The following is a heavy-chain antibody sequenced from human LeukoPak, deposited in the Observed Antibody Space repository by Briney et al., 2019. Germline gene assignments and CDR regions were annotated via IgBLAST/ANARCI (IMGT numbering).Heavy chain of an antibody. D-gene: IGHD3-10*01. CDR1: GFTFSNYS. Sequence: GGSLRLSCAASGFTFSNYSMNWVRQAPGKGLEWVSFISSSSSYISDADSVKGRFTIARDNAKNSLFLQMSSLRAEDTAIYYCARELLWFGGPGAFDIWGQGTMVTVSS. J-gene: IGHJ3*02. V-gene: IGHV3-21*05. CDR3: ARELLWFGGPGAFDI. CDR2: ISSSSSYI.